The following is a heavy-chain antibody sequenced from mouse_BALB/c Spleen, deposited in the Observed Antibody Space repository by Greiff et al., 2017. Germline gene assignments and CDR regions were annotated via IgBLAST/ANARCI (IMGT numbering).Heavy chain of an antibody. CDR3: ARYTFYSYDEWYFDV. V-gene: IGHV3-8*02. J-gene: IGHJ1*01. Sequence: DVKLVESGPSLVKPSQTLSLTCSVTGDSITSGYWNWIRKFPGNKLEYMGYISYSGSTYYNPSLKSRISITRDTSKNQYYLQLNSVTTEDTATYYCARYTFYSYDEWYFDVWGAGTTVTVSS. CDR1: GDSITSGY. D-gene: IGHD2-12*01. CDR2: ISYSGST.